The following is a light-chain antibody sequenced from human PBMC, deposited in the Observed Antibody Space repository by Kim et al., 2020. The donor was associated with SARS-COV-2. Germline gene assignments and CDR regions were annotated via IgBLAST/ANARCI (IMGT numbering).Light chain of an antibody. V-gene: IGKV4-1*01. CDR1: QSVFWESNKKNY. CDR2: WAS. J-gene: IGKJ5*01. CDR3: QQYFDYPPIT. Sequence: ATINCKSSQSVFWESNKKNYLAWYQQRPGQPPKLLISWASTRESGVPDRFTGSGSGTDFTLTISSLQSEDVAVYYCQQYFDYPPITFGQGTRLEIK.